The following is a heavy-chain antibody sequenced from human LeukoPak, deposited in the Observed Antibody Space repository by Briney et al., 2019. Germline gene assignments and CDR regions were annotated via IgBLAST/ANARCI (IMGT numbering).Heavy chain of an antibody. CDR2: MYISGST. V-gene: IGHV4-4*07. J-gene: IGHJ4*02. D-gene: IGHD1-26*01. Sequence: SETLSLTCTVSGVSITNYYWAWIRQPAGKGLEWIGRMYISGSTNYNPSLKSRVSISIDKTKNQFSLKLGSVTAADTAIYYCARDYLVGAPLDSWGQGTLVTVSS. CDR3: ARDYLVGAPLDS. CDR1: GVSITNYY.